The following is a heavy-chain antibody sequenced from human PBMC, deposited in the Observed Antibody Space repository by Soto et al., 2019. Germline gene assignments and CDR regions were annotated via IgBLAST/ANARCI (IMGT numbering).Heavy chain of an antibody. D-gene: IGHD2-15*01. J-gene: IGHJ4*02. CDR3: GREPCGGGRCSTDY. Sequence: PSETLSLTCTVSGGSISSGGYYWSWIRQHPGKGLEWIGYIYSSGSTYYNPSLKSRVTISVDTSKNQFSLKLSSVTAADTAVSYCGREPCGGGRCSTDYSGQGPPVTLSS. V-gene: IGHV4-31*03. CDR1: GGSISSGGYY. CDR2: IYSSGST.